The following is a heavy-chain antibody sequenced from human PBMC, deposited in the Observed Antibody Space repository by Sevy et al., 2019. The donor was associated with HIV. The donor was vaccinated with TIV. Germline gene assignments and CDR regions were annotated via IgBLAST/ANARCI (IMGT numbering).Heavy chain of an antibody. J-gene: IGHJ4*02. CDR1: GYSFTNSW. D-gene: IGHD1-26*01. CDR3: ARLSGSYITGYFDY. CDR2: IYPGDSDA. V-gene: IGHV5-51*01. Sequence: RGESLKISCKGSGYSFTNSWIGWVRQMPGKGLEWVGIIYPGDSDARYSPFFQGQVTISADKSISTAYLQWSSLKASDTAMYYCARLSGSYITGYFDYWGQGTLVTVSS.